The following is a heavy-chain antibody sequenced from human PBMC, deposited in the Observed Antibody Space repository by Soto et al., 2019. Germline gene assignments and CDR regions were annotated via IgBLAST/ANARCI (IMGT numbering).Heavy chain of an antibody. V-gene: IGHV3-23*01. Sequence: GGSLRLSCAASGFTFSSYAMSWVRQAPGKGLEWVSAISGSGGSTYYADSVKGRFTISRDNAKNSLYLQMNSLRAEDTAVYYCAREIAIAAAGTRNWFDPWGQGTLVTVSS. CDR2: ISGSGGST. J-gene: IGHJ5*02. CDR3: AREIAIAAAGTRNWFDP. D-gene: IGHD6-13*01. CDR1: GFTFSSYA.